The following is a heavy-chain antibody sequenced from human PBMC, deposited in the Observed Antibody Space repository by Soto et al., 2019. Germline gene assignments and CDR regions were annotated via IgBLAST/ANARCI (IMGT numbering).Heavy chain of an antibody. J-gene: IGHJ4*02. Sequence: EVQLVESGGDLVQPGGSLRLSCAASGFTVSSTYMTWVRQAPGKGLEWVSVIYSGGTTYYADSVKGRFTISRDNSKNTLNLQMNSLRAEDTAVYYCGRNYYNDYWGQGTLVTVSS. CDR1: GFTVSSTY. CDR3: GRNYYNDY. CDR2: IYSGGTT. V-gene: IGHV3-66*01.